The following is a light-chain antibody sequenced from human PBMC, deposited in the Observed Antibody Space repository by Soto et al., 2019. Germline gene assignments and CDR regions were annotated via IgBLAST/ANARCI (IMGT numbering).Light chain of an antibody. CDR1: QTINSN. J-gene: IGKJ1*01. V-gene: IGKV3-15*01. CDR2: SAS. CDR3: QQYDKWPRT. Sequence: EILMTHSPPTLSVSPGERATLSCRASQTINSNLAWYQQRPGQAPRLLIYSASTRATGIPARFSGSGSGTEFSLTISGLQSEDSAVYHCQQYDKWPRTFGQGTKVDIK.